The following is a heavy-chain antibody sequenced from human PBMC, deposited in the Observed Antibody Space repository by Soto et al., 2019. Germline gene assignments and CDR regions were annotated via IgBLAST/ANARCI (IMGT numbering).Heavy chain of an antibody. D-gene: IGHD2-21*02. V-gene: IGHV1-58*01. J-gene: IGHJ5*02. Sequence: SVKVSCKASGFTFTISAVQCVRQARGQRLEWIGWIVVGSGNTNYAQKFQERVTITRDMSTSTAYMELSSLRSEDTAVYYCAAERWRLFDPWGQGTLVTVSS. CDR1: GFTFTISA. CDR3: AAERWRLFDP. CDR2: IVVGSGNT.